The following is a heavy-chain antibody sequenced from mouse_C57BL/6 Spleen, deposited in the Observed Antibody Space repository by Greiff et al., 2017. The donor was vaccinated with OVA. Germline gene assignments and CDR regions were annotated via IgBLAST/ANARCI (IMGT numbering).Heavy chain of an antibody. CDR2: INPSNGGT. CDR3: EREQAYYYAMDY. D-gene: IGHD3-2*02. Sequence: VQLQQPGTELVKPGASVKLSCKASGYTFTSYWMHWVKQRPGQGLEWIGNINPSNGGTNYNEKFKSKATLTVDKSSSTAYMQLSSLTSEDSAVYDCEREQAYYYAMDYWGQGTSVTVSS. CDR1: GYTFTSYW. V-gene: IGHV1-53*01. J-gene: IGHJ4*01.